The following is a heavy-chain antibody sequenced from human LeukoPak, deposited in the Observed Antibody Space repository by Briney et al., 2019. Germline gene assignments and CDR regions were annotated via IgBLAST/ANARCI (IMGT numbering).Heavy chain of an antibody. CDR1: GFTVSSNY. CDR2: IYSGGST. V-gene: IGHV3-66*01. D-gene: IGHD3-10*01. J-gene: IGHJ5*02. CDR3: ARESVRGGDWFDP. Sequence: GGSLRLSCAASGFTVSSNYMSWVRQAPGKGLEWVSVIYSGGSTYYADSVKGRFTISRDNSKNTLYLLMNSLRAEDTAVYYCARESVRGGDWFDPWGQGTLVTVSS.